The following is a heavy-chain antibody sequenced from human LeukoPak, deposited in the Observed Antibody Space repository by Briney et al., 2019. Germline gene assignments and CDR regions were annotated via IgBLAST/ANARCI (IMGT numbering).Heavy chain of an antibody. D-gene: IGHD6-13*01. J-gene: IGHJ4*02. CDR2: INHSGST. V-gene: IGHV4-34*01. CDR3: ARGEQQLVFAY. CDR1: GGSFSGYY. Sequence: SETLSLTCAVYGGSFSGYYWSWIRQPPGKGLEWIGEINHSGSTNYNPSLKSRVTISVDTSKNQFSLKLSSVTAADTAVYYCARGEQQLVFAYWGQGTLVTVSS.